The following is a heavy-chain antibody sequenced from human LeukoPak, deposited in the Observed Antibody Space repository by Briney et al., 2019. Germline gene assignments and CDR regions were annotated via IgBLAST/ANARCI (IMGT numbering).Heavy chain of an antibody. Sequence: ASVKVSCKASGYTFTGYYMHWVRQAPGQGLEWMGWINPNSGGTNYAQKFQGRVTMTRDTSISTAYMELSRLRSDDTAVYFCAREVLTGYHHFDCWGQGTPVTVSS. CDR2: INPNSGGT. D-gene: IGHD3-9*01. V-gene: IGHV1-2*02. CDR1: GYTFTGYY. CDR3: AREVLTGYHHFDC. J-gene: IGHJ4*02.